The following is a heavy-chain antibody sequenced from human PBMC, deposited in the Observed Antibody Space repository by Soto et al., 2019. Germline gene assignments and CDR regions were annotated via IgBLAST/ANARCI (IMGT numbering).Heavy chain of an antibody. J-gene: IGHJ4*02. V-gene: IGHV1-2*02. CDR3: AREGRLTGTHRFDY. D-gene: IGHD1-20*01. Sequence: SVKVACKARRYTFTGYYIHWARQAPGQGLEWMVLINPISGATNYAQKFQGRVTITADTSTSTAYMELSSLRSEDTAVYYCAREGRLTGTHRFDYWGQGTLLTASS. CDR1: RYTFTGYY. CDR2: INPISGAT.